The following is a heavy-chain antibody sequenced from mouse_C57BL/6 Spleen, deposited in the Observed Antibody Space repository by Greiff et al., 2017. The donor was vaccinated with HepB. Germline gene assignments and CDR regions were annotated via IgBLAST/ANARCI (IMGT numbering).Heavy chain of an antibody. CDR2: ISDGGSYT. D-gene: IGHD1-1*02. Sequence: EVQGVESGGGLVKPGGSLKLSCAASGFTFSSYAMSWVRQTPEKRLEWVATISDGGSYTYYPNNVKGRFTISRDNAKNNLYLQMSHLKSEDPAMSYCASGYGTFDYWGQGTTLTVSS. CDR1: GFTFSSYA. V-gene: IGHV5-4*01. J-gene: IGHJ2*01. CDR3: ASGYGTFDY.